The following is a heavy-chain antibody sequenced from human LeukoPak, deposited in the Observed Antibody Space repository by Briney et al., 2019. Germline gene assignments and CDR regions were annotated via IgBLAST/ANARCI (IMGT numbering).Heavy chain of an antibody. V-gene: IGHV3-23*01. Sequence: PGGSLRLSCAASGFTFSTYDMSWVRQAPGNGLDWVSVFSGNGAGRNYADSVKGRFTISRDNSKNTLYLQMNSLRAEDTALYYCAKDLIQPGHYLDYWGQGALVTVSS. J-gene: IGHJ4*02. CDR2: FSGNGAGR. CDR3: AKDLIQPGHYLDY. CDR1: GFTFSTYD. D-gene: IGHD2-2*01.